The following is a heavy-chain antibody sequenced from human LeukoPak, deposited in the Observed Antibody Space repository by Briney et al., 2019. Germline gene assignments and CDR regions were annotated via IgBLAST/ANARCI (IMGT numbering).Heavy chain of an antibody. J-gene: IGHJ5*02. Sequence: ETSVKVSCKASGFTFTSSAMQWVRQARGQRLERIGWIVVGSGNTNYAQKFQGRVTITRDMSTSTAYMELSSLRSEDTAVYYCAARYCTNGVCYNGFDPWGQGTLVTVSS. V-gene: IGHV1-58*02. CDR2: IVVGSGNT. CDR3: AARYCTNGVCYNGFDP. D-gene: IGHD2-8*01. CDR1: GFTFTSSA.